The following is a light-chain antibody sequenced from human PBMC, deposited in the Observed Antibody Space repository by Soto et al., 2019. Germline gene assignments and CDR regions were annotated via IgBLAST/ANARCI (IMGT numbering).Light chain of an antibody. V-gene: IGLV2-14*01. Sequence: QSVLTQPASVSGSPGQSITISCTGTSSDIGDYNYVSWFQHHPGKAPKLLIFEVSDRPSGVSNRFSGSKSGNTASLTISGIQAEEEADYYCPSYTKTETLYVFGTGTKVTV. CDR1: SSDIGDYNY. CDR2: EVS. J-gene: IGLJ1*01. CDR3: PSYTKTETLYV.